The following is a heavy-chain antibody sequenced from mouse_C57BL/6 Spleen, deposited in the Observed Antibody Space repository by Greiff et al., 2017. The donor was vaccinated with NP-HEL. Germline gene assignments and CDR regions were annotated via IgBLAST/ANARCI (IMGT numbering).Heavy chain of an antibody. CDR2: IDPSDSYT. CDR3: ARDGY. J-gene: IGHJ2*01. Sequence: QVQLKQPGAELVMPGASVKLSCKASGYTFTSYWMHWVKQRPGQGLEWIGEIDPSDSYTNYNQKFKGKSTLTVDKSSSTAYMQRSSLTSEDSAVYYCARDGYWGQGTTLTVSS. V-gene: IGHV1-69*01. CDR1: GYTFTSYW. D-gene: IGHD2-3*01.